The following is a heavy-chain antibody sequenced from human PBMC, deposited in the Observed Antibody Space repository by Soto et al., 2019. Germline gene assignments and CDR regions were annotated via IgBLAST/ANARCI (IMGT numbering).Heavy chain of an antibody. CDR2: IYYSGST. Sequence: LSLTCTGSGGSISSSSYYWGWIRQPPGKGLEWIGSIYYSGSTYYNPSLKSRVTISVDTSKNQFSLKLSSVTAADTAVYYCARPAGAVAGFSYNWFDPWGQGTLVTVSS. J-gene: IGHJ5*02. CDR1: GGSISSSSYY. D-gene: IGHD6-19*01. V-gene: IGHV4-39*01. CDR3: ARPAGAVAGFSYNWFDP.